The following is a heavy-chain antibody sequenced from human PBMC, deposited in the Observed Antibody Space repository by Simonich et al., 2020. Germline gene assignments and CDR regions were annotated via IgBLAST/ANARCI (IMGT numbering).Heavy chain of an antibody. CDR1: GYTFTSYD. Sequence: QVQLVQSGAEVKKPGASVKVSCKASGYTFTSYDINWVRQATGQGLGVMGWKNPKGGNTGYAQKFQGRVTITRNTSISTAYMELSSLRSEDTAVYYCARARYCSSTSCYNWFDPWGQGTLVTVSS. J-gene: IGHJ5*02. D-gene: IGHD2-2*01. CDR2: KNPKGGNT. V-gene: IGHV1-8*03. CDR3: ARARYCSSTSCYNWFDP.